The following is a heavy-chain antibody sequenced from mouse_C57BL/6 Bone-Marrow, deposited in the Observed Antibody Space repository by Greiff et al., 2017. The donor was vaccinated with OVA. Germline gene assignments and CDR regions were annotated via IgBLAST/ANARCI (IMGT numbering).Heavy chain of an antibody. V-gene: IGHV1-19*01. CDR3: ARRYYYGSSPFAY. Sequence: EVQLQQSGPVLVKPGASVKMSCKASGYTFTDYYMNWVKQSHGKSLEWIGVINPYNGGTSYNQKLKGKATLTVDKSSSTAYMELNSLTSEDSAVYYCARRYYYGSSPFAYWGQGTLVTVSA. CDR1: GYTFTDYY. CDR2: INPYNGGT. J-gene: IGHJ3*01. D-gene: IGHD1-1*01.